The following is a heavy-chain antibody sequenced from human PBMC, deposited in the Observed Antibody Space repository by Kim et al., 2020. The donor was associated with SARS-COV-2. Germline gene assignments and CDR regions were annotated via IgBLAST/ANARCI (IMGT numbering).Heavy chain of an antibody. J-gene: IGHJ5*02. CDR1: GGSLSGYY. CDR3: MRGVPNWSGFDP. D-gene: IGHD1-1*01. CDR2: IYQGGST. Sequence: SETLSLTCDVSGGSLSGYYWSWTRQPPGKGLEWIGEIYQGGSTNLNPSLKSRVTISEDTSRNHFSLRLSSVTAADTAVYYCMRGVPNWSGFDPWGQGILVTVSS. V-gene: IGHV4-34*01.